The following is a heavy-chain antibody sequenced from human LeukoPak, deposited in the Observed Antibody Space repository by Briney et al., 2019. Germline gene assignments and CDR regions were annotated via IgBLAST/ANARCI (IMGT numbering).Heavy chain of an antibody. D-gene: IGHD6-13*01. Sequence: ASVKVSCKASGYTFTSHYMHWVRQAPGQGLEWMGIINPSGGSTSYAQKFQGRVTMTRDMSTSTVYMELSSLRSEDTAVYYCARAAGTAAGGYYFDYWGQGTLVTVSS. V-gene: IGHV1-46*01. J-gene: IGHJ4*02. CDR3: ARAAGTAAGGYYFDY. CDR1: GYTFTSHY. CDR2: INPSGGST.